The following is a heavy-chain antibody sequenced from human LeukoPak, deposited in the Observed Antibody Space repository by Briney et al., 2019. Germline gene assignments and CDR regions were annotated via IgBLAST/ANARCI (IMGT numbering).Heavy chain of an antibody. V-gene: IGHV4-30-2*01. CDR2: MYHSGST. CDR3: ARTSLAYCGGACYYYWYFDL. J-gene: IGHJ2*01. D-gene: IGHD2-21*02. CDR1: GGSISSGAYS. Sequence: SETLSLTCAVSGGSISSGAYSWSWIRQPPGKGLEWIGYMYHSGSTYYNPSLKSRVTISVDRSKNQFSLKLTSVTAADTAVYYCARTSLAYCGGACYYYWYFDLWGRGTLVTVSS.